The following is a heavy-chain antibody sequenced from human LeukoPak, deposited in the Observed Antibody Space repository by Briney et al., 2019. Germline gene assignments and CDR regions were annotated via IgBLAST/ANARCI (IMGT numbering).Heavy chain of an antibody. D-gene: IGHD3-10*01. CDR2: IWYDGSNK. CDR1: GFTFSSYG. J-gene: IGHJ4*02. Sequence: GGSLRLSCAASGFTFSSYGMHWVRQAPGKGLEWVAVIWYDGSNKYYADSVKGRFTISRDNAKNSLYLQMSSLGAEDTAVYYCARRHGSGSHTDRFDYWGQGTLVTVSS. CDR3: ARRHGSGSHTDRFDY. V-gene: IGHV3-33*01.